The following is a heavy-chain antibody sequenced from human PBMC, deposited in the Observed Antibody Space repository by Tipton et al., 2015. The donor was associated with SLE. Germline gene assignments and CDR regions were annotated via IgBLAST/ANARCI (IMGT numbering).Heavy chain of an antibody. CDR1: GGSISSSSSY. Sequence: TLSLTCTVSGGSISSSSSYWGWIRQPPGKGLEWIGSIYYSGSTYYNPSLKSRVTISVDTSKNHFSLELNSVTATDTAFYYCARVASNFYSDFWGQGTLVTVSS. D-gene: IGHD4-11*01. CDR3: ARVASNFYSDF. J-gene: IGHJ4*02. V-gene: IGHV4-39*07. CDR2: IYYSGST.